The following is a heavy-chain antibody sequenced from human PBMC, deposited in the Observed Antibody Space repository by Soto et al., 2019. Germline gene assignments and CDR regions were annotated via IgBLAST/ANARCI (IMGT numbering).Heavy chain of an antibody. CDR2: MNPNSGNT. J-gene: IGHJ4*02. CDR1: GYTFTSYD. D-gene: IGHD6-13*01. CDR3: ARERAAAVFDY. V-gene: IGHV1-8*01. Sequence: QVQLVQSGAEVKKPGASVKVSCKASGYTFTSYDINWVRQATRQGLEWMGWMNPNSGNTGYAQEFQGRVTMTRNTSISTAYMDLSSLRSDDTAVYYCARERAAAVFDYWGQGTLVTVSS.